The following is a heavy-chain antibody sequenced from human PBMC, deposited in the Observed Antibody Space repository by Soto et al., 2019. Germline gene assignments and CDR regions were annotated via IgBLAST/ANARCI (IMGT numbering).Heavy chain of an antibody. CDR2: IGTAGDT. D-gene: IGHD2-21*01. CDR1: GFTFSSYD. CDR3: ARAVLNVFPSRELYFDY. Sequence: GGSLRLSCAASGFTFSSYDMHWVRQATGKGLEWVSAIGTAGDTYYPGSVKGRFTISRENAKNSLYLQMNSLRAGDTAVYYCARAVLNVFPSRELYFDYWGQGTLVTVS. J-gene: IGHJ4*02. V-gene: IGHV3-13*01.